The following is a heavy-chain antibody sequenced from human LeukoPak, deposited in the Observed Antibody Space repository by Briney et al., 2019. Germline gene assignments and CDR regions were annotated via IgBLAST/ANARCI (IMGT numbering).Heavy chain of an antibody. CDR1: GFTFSSAW. CDR3: ARGSLGTMVRGVIIAFDI. Sequence: GGSLRLSCAASGFTFSSAWMTWVRQAAGKGLEWVPSISSSSSYIYYADSVKGRFTISRDNAKNSLYLQMNSLRAEDTAVYYCARGSLGTMVRGVIIAFDIWGQGTMVTVSS. V-gene: IGHV3-21*01. CDR2: ISSSSSYI. D-gene: IGHD3-10*01. J-gene: IGHJ3*02.